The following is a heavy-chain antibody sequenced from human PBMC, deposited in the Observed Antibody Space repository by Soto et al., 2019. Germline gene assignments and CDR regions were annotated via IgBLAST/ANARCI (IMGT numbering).Heavy chain of an antibody. CDR2: IKQDGSEK. CDR1: GFTFSSYW. D-gene: IGHD6-6*01. CDR3: ARDRVFIAATYDY. J-gene: IGHJ4*02. V-gene: IGHV3-7*01. Sequence: GGSLRLSCAASGFTFSSYWMSWVRQAPGKGLEWVANIKQDGSEKYYVDSVKGRFTISRDNAKNSLYLQMNSLRAEDTAVYYCARDRVFIAATYDYWGQGTLVTVSS.